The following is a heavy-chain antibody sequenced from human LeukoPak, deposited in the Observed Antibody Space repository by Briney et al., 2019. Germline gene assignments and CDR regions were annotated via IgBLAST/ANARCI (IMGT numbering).Heavy chain of an antibody. Sequence: SETLSLTCAVYGGSFSGYYWTWIRQPPGKGLEWIGEINHSGSTSYNPSLKSRVTISVDTSKNQFSLKLSSVTAADTAVYYCARDPGLRRYGMDVWGQGTTVTVSS. CDR1: GGSFSGYY. V-gene: IGHV4-34*01. D-gene: IGHD4-17*01. CDR3: ARDPGLRRYGMDV. CDR2: INHSGST. J-gene: IGHJ6*02.